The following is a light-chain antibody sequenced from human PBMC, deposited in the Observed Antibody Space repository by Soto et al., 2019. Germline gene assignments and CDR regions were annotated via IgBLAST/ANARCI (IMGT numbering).Light chain of an antibody. J-gene: IGLJ2*01. CDR2: EVN. Sequence: QSVLTQPPSASGSPGQSVTISCTGTSSDVGGYNYVSWYQQHPGKVPKLMIYEVNKRPSGVPDRFSGSKSGNTASLTVSGLQAEDEADYYCSSYAGNNNLLFGGGTKVTVL. CDR3: SSYAGNNNLL. CDR1: SSDVGGYNY. V-gene: IGLV2-8*01.